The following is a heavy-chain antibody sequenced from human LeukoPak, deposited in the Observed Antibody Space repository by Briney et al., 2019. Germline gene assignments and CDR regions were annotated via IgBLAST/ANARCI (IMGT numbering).Heavy chain of an antibody. CDR3: AKGSGSSCYSPCDY. CDR2: ICANDGNT. D-gene: IGHD2-15*01. Sequence: GGSLRLSCAASGFSVSGKFMSWVRQAPGKGLEWVSVICANDGNTYYADAVKGRFTISRDNSKDTLYLQMDSLRAEDTAVYYCAKGSGSSCYSPCDYWGQGILVTVSS. CDR1: GFSVSGKF. J-gene: IGHJ4*02. V-gene: IGHV3-23*01.